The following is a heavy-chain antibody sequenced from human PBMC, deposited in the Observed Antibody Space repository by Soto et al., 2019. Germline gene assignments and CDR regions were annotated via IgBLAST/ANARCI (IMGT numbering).Heavy chain of an antibody. Sequence: PGGSLRLSCAASGFTFSSYGMHWVRQAPGKGLEWVAVISYDGSNKYYADSVKGRFTISRDNSKNTLYLQMNSLRAEDTAVYYCAKDGAGRTHYGMDVLGQGTTVTVSS. V-gene: IGHV3-30*18. D-gene: IGHD6-19*01. CDR1: GFTFSSYG. CDR2: ISYDGSNK. CDR3: AKDGAGRTHYGMDV. J-gene: IGHJ6*02.